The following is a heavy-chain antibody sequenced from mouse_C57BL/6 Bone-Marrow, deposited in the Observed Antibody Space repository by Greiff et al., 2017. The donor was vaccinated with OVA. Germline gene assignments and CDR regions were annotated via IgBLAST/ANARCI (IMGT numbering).Heavy chain of an antibody. CDR3: VRGSNFRGYFDY. V-gene: IGHV10-3*01. Sequence: DVMLVESGGGLVQPKGSLKLSCAASGFTFNTYAMHWVRQAPGKGLEWVARIRSKSSNYATYYADSVKDRFTISRDDSQSMLYLQMNNLKTEDTAMYYCVRGSNFRGYFDYWGQGTTLTVSS. D-gene: IGHD2-5*01. CDR2: IRSKSSNYAT. CDR1: GFTFNTYA. J-gene: IGHJ2*01.